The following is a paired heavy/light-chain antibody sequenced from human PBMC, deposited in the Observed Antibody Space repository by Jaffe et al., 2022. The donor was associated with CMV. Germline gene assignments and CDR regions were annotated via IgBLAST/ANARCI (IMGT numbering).Light chain of an antibody. Sequence: EIVLTQSPDFQSVTPKEKVTITCRASQSIGAGLHWYQQKPNQSPKLLIKFASQSISGVPSRFSGSGSGTDFTLTINSLEAEDVATYYCHQGTRLPWTFGQGTKVEIK. CDR2: FAS. J-gene: IGKJ1*01. CDR3: HQGTRLPWT. V-gene: IGKV6-21*02. CDR1: QSIGAG.
Heavy chain of an antibody. V-gene: IGHV3-21*01. J-gene: IGHJ4*02. CDR1: GFTFSSYS. CDR2: LSDSGTYI. Sequence: EVQLVESGGGLVKPGGSLRLSCAAAGFTFSSYSMNWVRQAPGKGLEWVSSLSDSGTYIYYADSVKGRFIISRDNAKNSLYLQMNSLRAEDTAVYYCAREGGTGLFQLDYWGQGTLVTVSS. CDR3: AREGGTGLFQLDY. D-gene: IGHD1-1*01.